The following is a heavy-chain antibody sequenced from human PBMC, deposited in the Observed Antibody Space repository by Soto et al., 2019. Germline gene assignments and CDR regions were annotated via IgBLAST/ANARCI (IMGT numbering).Heavy chain of an antibody. CDR1: GFIFSTYS. CDR2: ISTSTSTI. CDR3: ARDGGARCAYSADYVYVSGMDV. D-gene: IGHD3-16*01. J-gene: IGHJ6*02. Sequence: SLRLSCAASGFIFSTYSMNWVRQAPGKGLEWVSYISTSTSTIYYADSVKGRFTISRDNAKNSLYLQMNSLRDEDTAVYFCARDGGARCAYSADYVYVSGMDVWGQGTTVTVSS. V-gene: IGHV3-48*02.